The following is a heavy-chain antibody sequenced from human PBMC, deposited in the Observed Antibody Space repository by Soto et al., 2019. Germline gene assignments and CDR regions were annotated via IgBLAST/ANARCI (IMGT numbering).Heavy chain of an antibody. V-gene: IGHV3-30-3*01. CDR1: GFTFSSYV. D-gene: IGHD3-22*01. Sequence: QVQMVESGGGVVQPGRSLRLSCAASGFTFSSYVMHWFRHVPGKGLEWVAGISKDGNTEHYADSVKGRFTIYRDNSKSTMNVQMKSLTGGDTAVYYCAREDESSGRAGTFHHWGQGTLVAVS. CDR3: AREDESSGRAGTFHH. CDR2: ISKDGNTE. J-gene: IGHJ1*01.